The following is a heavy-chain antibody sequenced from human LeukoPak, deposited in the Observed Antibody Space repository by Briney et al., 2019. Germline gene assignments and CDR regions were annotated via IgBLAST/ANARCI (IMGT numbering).Heavy chain of an antibody. D-gene: IGHD6-19*01. CDR3: ARTNSSGWYFDY. CDR1: GGSISSVGYY. V-gene: IGHV4-31*03. Sequence: SDTLSLTCTVSGGSISSVGYYWSWIRQHPGKGLEWIGYIYYSGSTYYNPSLKSRVTISVDTSKNQFSLKLSSVTAADTAVYYCARTNSSGWYFDYWGQGTLVTVSS. CDR2: IYYSGST. J-gene: IGHJ4*02.